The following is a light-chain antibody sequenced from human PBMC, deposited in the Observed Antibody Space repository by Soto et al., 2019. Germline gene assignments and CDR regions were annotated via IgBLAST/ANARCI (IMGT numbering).Light chain of an antibody. CDR1: SSNIGAGND. CDR3: QSYDNTLSGSL. CDR2: ENN. J-gene: IGLJ2*01. V-gene: IGLV1-40*01. Sequence: QTVVTQPPSVSGAPGQRVTISCTGSSSNIGAGNDVHWYQHLPGTAPKLLMYENNNRPSGVPDRFSGSKSGSSASLAITGLQAEDEADYYCQSYDNTLSGSLFGGGTKLTVL.